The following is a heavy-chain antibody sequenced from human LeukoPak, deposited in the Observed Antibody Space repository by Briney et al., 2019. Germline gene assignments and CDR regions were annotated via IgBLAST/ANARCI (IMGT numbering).Heavy chain of an antibody. CDR1: GGSLSGFS. J-gene: IGHJ4*02. D-gene: IGHD1-26*01. Sequence: SETLSLTCAVYGGSLSGFSWSWIRQSPGKGLEWSGEINHSGSTNYNPSLKSRVTISVDTSKNQFSLKLSSVTAADTAVYYCARRWDDFWGQGTLVTVSS. CDR3: ARRWDDF. CDR2: INHSGST. V-gene: IGHV4-34*01.